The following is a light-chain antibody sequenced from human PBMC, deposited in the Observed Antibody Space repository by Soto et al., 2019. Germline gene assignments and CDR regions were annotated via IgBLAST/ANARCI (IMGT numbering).Light chain of an antibody. CDR2: DAP. CDR1: QSVSSY. V-gene: IGKV3-11*01. J-gene: IGKJ4*01. CDR3: QQRSNWPPRLT. Sequence: EIVLTQSPATLSLSPGERATLSCRASQSVSSYLAWYQQKPGQAPRLLIYDAPNRATGIPARFSGSGSGTDFTLTFSSLEPEDFAVYYCQQRSNWPPRLTFGGGTKVEIK.